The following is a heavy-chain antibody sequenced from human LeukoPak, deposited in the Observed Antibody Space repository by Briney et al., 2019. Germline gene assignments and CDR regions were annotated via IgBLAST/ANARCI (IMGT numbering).Heavy chain of an antibody. CDR3: ARHYYDNTGYYYLDY. CDR2: MYYSGST. J-gene: IGHJ4*02. CDR1: GGAVTGSTYY. V-gene: IGHV4-39*01. Sequence: SETLSLTCNVSGGAVTGSTYYWAWIRQPPGKGLEWIGSMYYSGSTYYNPSLKSRVTISVDTPKNQFSLKLSSVTAADTATYHCARHYYDNTGYYYLDYWGQGTLVTVSS. D-gene: IGHD3-22*01.